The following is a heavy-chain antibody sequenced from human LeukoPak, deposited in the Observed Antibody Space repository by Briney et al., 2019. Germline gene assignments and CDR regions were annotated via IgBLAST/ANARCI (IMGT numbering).Heavy chain of an antibody. CDR1: GYTFTSYG. Sequence: ASVKVSYKASGYTFTSYGISWVRQAPGQGLEWMGWISAYNGNTNYAQKLQGRVTMTTDTSTSTAYMELRSLRSDDTAVYYCARDFYSSSWYGGDYYYGIDVWGQGTTVTVSS. CDR2: ISAYNGNT. V-gene: IGHV1-18*01. CDR3: ARDFYSSSWYGGDYYYGIDV. J-gene: IGHJ6*02. D-gene: IGHD6-13*01.